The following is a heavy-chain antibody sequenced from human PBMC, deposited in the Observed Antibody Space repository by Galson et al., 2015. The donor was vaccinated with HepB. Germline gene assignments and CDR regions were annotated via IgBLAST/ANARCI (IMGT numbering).Heavy chain of an antibody. Sequence: SLRLSCAASGFTFHDFTMHWVRQRPGKSLEWVSLITWDGDVTYYANSVKGRFTISRDNKRDSLFLQMNSLRSDDTDLYYCAKAGGWLGDYKLYGMDIWGQGTTVTVSS. CDR3: AKAGGWLGDYKLYGMDI. CDR2: ITWDGDVT. V-gene: IGHV3-43*01. CDR1: GFTFHDFT. J-gene: IGHJ6*02. D-gene: IGHD6-19*01.